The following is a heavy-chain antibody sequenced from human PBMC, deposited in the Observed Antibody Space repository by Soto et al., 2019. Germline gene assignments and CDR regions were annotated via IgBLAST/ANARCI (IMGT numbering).Heavy chain of an antibody. V-gene: IGHV1-2*02. CDR1: GYSFTGYY. CDR2: IYPNSGDT. Sequence: ASVKVSCKASGYSFTGYYIHWLRQAPGQGLEWMGWIYPNSGDTKSAQKFQGRLTLTRDTSITTAYMELSSLRSDDTAIYYCASLQASGWYGVHWGQGTLVTVSS. J-gene: IGHJ4*02. CDR3: ASLQASGWYGVH. D-gene: IGHD6-13*01.